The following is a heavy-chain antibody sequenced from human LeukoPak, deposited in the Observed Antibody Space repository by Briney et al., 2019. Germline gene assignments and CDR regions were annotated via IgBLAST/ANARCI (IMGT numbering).Heavy chain of an antibody. D-gene: IGHD5-18*01. CDR2: ISSSSSYI. Sequence: AGGSLRLSCVASGFTFSNYGMNWVRQAPGKGLEWVSSISSSSSYIYYADSVKGRFTISRDNAKNSLYLQMNSLRAEDTAVYYCARATYTAMDFDYWGQGTLVTVSS. V-gene: IGHV3-21*01. J-gene: IGHJ4*02. CDR1: GFTFSNYG. CDR3: ARATYTAMDFDY.